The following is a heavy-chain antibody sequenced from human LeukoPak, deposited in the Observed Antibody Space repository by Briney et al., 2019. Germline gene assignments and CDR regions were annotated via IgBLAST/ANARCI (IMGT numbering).Heavy chain of an antibody. J-gene: IGHJ3*02. CDR1: GFPFTSSA. V-gene: IGHV1-58*02. Sequence: ASVKVSCKASGFPFTSSAMQWVRQARGQRPEWIGWIVVGSGNTNYAQKFQERVTITRDMSTSTAYMELSSLRSEDTAVYYCAAAPSTLTVVASDAFDIWGQGTMVTVSS. D-gene: IGHD4-23*01. CDR3: AAAPSTLTVVASDAFDI. CDR2: IVVGSGNT.